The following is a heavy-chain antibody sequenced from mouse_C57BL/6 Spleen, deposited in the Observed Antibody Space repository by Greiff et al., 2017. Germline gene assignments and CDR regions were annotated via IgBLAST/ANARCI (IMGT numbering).Heavy chain of an antibody. J-gene: IGHJ3*01. CDR1: GYTFTEYT. Sequence: QVHVKQSGAELVKPGASVKLSCKASGYTFTEYTIHWVKQRSGQGLEWIWWFYPGSGSIKYNEKFKDKATLTADKSSRTVYMELSRLTSEDSAVYFCARHVDIGGFAYWGQGTLVTVSA. CDR3: ARHVDIGGFAY. V-gene: IGHV1-62-2*01. CDR2: FYPGSGSI.